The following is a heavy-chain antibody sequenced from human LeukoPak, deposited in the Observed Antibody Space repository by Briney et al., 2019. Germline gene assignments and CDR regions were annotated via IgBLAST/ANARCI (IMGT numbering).Heavy chain of an antibody. CDR1: GFTFSTYA. D-gene: IGHD4-23*01. CDR2: ISGSGGST. V-gene: IGHV3-23*01. CDR3: AKDLSLVRSNSGY. J-gene: IGHJ4*02. Sequence: GGSLRLSCAASGFTFSTYAMSWVRRAPGKGLEWVSAISGSGGSTYYADSVKGRFTISRDNSKNTLYLQMNSLRAEDTAVYYCAKDLSLVRSNSGYWGQGTLVTVSS.